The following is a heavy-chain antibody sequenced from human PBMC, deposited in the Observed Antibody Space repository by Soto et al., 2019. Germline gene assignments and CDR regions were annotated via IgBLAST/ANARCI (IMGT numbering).Heavy chain of an antibody. Sequence: QVQLVESGGGVVQPGRSLRLSCAASGFTFSSYAMHWVRQAPGKGLEWVAVISYDGSNKYYADSVKGRFTISRDNSKNTLYLQMNSLRAEDTAVYYCARDVPANPPEGTFDYWGQGTLVTVSS. CDR2: ISYDGSNK. J-gene: IGHJ4*02. CDR3: ARDVPANPPEGTFDY. V-gene: IGHV3-30-3*01. D-gene: IGHD1-1*01. CDR1: GFTFSSYA.